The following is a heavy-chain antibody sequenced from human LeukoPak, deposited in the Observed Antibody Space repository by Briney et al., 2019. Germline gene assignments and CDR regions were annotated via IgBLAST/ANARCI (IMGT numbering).Heavy chain of an antibody. D-gene: IGHD3-10*01. CDR1: GGSFSGYY. J-gene: IGHJ6*03. CDR2: INHSGST. Sequence: PSETLSLTCDVYGGSFSGYYWSWIRQPPEKGLEWIGEINHSGSTNYNPSLKSRVTISVDTSKNQFSLKLSSMTAADTAVYYCARGRVWFGELQDTEYYYYYYMDVWGKGTTVTISS. CDR3: ARGRVWFGELQDTEYYYYYYMDV. V-gene: IGHV4-34*01.